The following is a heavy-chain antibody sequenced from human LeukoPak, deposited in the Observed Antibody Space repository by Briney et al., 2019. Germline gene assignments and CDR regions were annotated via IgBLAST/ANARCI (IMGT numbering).Heavy chain of an antibody. D-gene: IGHD2-15*01. Sequence: SQTLSLTCAISGDSVSSNSAAWNWIRQSPSRGLEWLGRTYYRSKWYNDYAVSVKSRITINPDTSKNQFSLKLSSVTAADTAVYYCARDSPYCSGGSCQTFDYWGQGTLVTVSS. CDR2: TYYRSKWYN. V-gene: IGHV6-1*01. J-gene: IGHJ4*02. CDR1: GDSVSSNSAA. CDR3: ARDSPYCSGGSCQTFDY.